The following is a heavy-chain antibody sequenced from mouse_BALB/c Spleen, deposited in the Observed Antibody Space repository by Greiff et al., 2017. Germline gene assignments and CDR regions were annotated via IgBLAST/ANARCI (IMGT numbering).Heavy chain of an antibody. V-gene: IGHV1-31*01. D-gene: IGHD1-1*01. J-gene: IGHJ1*01. CDR3: ARVTTVVDLDD. CDR2: INPYNGAT. Sequence: VQLPQSGPELVKPGASVKISCKASGYSFTGYYMHWVKQSHVKSLAWIGRINPYNGATSYNQNFKDKAILTVDKASSTAYMELNSLTSEDSAVYYCARVTTVVDLDDGGEGTTVTVSS. CDR1: GYSFTGYY.